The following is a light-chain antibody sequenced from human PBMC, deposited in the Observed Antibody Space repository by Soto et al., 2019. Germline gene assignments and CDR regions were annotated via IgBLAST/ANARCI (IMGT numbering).Light chain of an antibody. CDR2: GAS. J-gene: IGKJ5*01. CDR1: QTIRSGY. V-gene: IGKV3-20*01. CDR3: QQYGGSTGS. Sequence: EIMLTQSPGSLSLSPGERASLSCRASQTIRSGYLAWYQQKPGQAPRLLIYGASTRATGIPDRFSGSGSGTDFTLTISRLEPEDFAVYYCQQYGGSTGSFGQGTRLEIK.